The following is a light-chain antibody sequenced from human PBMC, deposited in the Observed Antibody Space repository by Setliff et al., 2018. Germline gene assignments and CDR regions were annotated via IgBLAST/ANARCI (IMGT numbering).Light chain of an antibody. CDR1: QSLVHSDGNTY. CDR3: MQGTQRPLFT. Sequence: DVVMTQSPLSLPVTLGQPASISCRSSQSLVHSDGNTYLSWFQQRPGQSPRRLIYKVSNRDSGVPDRFSGSGSGTDFTLKISRVEAEDVGVYYCMQGTQRPLFTFGPGTKVDIK. CDR2: KVS. V-gene: IGKV2-30*02. J-gene: IGKJ3*01.